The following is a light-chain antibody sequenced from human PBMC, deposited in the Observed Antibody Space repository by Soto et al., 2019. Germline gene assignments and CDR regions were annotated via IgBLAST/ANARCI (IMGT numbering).Light chain of an antibody. J-gene: IGLJ1*01. CDR2: DVS. V-gene: IGLV2-14*01. Sequence: QSVLTQPASVSGSPGQSITISCTGTSSDVGGYNYVSWYQQYPGKAPKLMIYDVSNRPSGVSNRFSASKSGNTASLTISGLQAEDEADYYCSSYTSSSSYVFGTGTKLTVL. CDR1: SSDVGGYNY. CDR3: SSYTSSSSYV.